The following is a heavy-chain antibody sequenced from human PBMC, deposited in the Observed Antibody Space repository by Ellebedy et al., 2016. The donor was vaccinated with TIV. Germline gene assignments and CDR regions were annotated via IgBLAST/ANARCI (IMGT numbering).Heavy chain of an antibody. CDR1: GFTFSSYA. J-gene: IGHJ4*02. D-gene: IGHD3-10*01. CDR2: ISGSGGST. V-gene: IGHV3-23*01. Sequence: GGSLRLXCAASGFTFSSYAMSWVRQAPGKGLEWVSAISGSGGSTYYADSVKGRFTISRDNSKNTLYLQMNSLRAEDTAVYYCAKDPYYYGSGSYYDWGQGTLVTVSS. CDR3: AKDPYYYGSGSYYD.